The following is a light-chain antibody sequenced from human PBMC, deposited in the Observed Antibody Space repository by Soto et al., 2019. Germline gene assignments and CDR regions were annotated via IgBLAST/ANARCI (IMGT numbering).Light chain of an antibody. Sequence: SYELTQPPSVSVAPGKTARITCGGNNLGGQSVHWYQQKPGQAPVLVIYYDSDRPSGIPERFSGSKSGNTATLTISRVEAGDEADYYCQVWDSSSDHDVFGTGTKVTVL. CDR2: YDS. J-gene: IGLJ1*01. CDR3: QVWDSSSDHDV. CDR1: NLGGQS. V-gene: IGLV3-21*04.